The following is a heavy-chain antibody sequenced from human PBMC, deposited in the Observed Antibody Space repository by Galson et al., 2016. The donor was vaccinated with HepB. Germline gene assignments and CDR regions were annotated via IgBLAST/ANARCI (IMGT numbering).Heavy chain of an antibody. CDR2: IKSETDGGTT. D-gene: IGHD4-23*01. J-gene: IGHJ3*02. Sequence: SLRLSCAASGFTFSNAWMSWVRQAPGKGLEWAGRIKSETDGGTTDFAAPVKGRFTISRDASKNMLYLQMYSLKTEDTAVYYCTKYGGGWRDAFYISGQGRKGTASS. CDR1: GFTFSNAW. V-gene: IGHV3-15*01. CDR3: TKYGGGWRDAFYI.